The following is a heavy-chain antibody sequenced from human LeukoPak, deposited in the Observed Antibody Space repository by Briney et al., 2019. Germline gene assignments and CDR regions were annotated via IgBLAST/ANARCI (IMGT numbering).Heavy chain of an antibody. CDR2: FDPEDGET. V-gene: IGHV1-2*02. D-gene: IGHD5-18*01. CDR3: ARAQGYSYGRGADY. CDR1: GGTFSSYA. J-gene: IGHJ4*02. Sequence: ASVKVSCKASGGTFSSYAISWVRQAPGQGLEWMGGFDPEDGETIYAQKFQGRVTMTRDTSISTAYMELSRLRSDDTAVYYCARAQGYSYGRGADYWGQGTLVTVSS.